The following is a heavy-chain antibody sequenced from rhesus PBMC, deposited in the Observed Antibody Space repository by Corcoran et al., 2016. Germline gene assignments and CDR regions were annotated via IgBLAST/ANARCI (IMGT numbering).Heavy chain of an antibody. CDR3: ARMGSRPIDY. J-gene: IGHJ4*01. CDR1: GGSISRNY. D-gene: IGHD5-24*01. Sequence: QVQLQESGPGLVKPSETLSLTCAVSGGSISRNYWSWIRQPPGKGLGWIGRISGSGRTTDSNPSLKIRVTLSPDPSKNQFSLKLSSVTAADTAVYYCARMGSRPIDYWGQGVLVTVSS. V-gene: IGHV4-173*01. CDR2: ISGSGRTT.